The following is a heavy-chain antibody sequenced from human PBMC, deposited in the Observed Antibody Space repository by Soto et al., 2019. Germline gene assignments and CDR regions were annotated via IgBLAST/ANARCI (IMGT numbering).Heavy chain of an antibody. V-gene: IGHV3-11*01. D-gene: IGHD3-3*01. J-gene: IGHJ4*02. CDR2: ISSSGSTI. CDR3: AREYDFWSGYYTRDFDY. Sequence: PGGSLRLSCAASGFTFSDYYMSWIRQAPGKGLEWVSYISSSGSTIYYADSVKGRFTISRDNAKNSLYLQMNSLRAEDTAVYYCAREYDFWSGYYTRDFDYWGQGTLVTVSS. CDR1: GFTFSDYY.